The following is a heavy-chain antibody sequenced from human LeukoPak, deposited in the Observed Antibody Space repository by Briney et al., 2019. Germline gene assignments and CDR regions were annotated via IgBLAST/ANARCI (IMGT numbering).Heavy chain of an antibody. V-gene: IGHV1-2*02. CDR1: GYTFTGYY. J-gene: IGHJ5*02. CDR3: AGYYYDTSGYPRPWFDP. Sequence: PGASVKVSCKASGYTFTGYYMHWVRQAPGEGLEWMGWINPNSGGTNYEQKFQGRVTMTRDTSTSTAYMELRSLRSDDTAVYYCAGYYYDTSGYPRPWFDPWGQGTLVTVSS. D-gene: IGHD3-22*01. CDR2: INPNSGGT.